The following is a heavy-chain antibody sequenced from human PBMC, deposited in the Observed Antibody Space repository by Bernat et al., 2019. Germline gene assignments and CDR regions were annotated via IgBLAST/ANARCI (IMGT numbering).Heavy chain of an antibody. CDR1: GFTFSSYG. Sequence: QVQLVESGRGVVQPGGSLRLSCAASGFTFSSYGMHWVRQAPGKGLEWVAFIRYDGSNKYYADSVKGRFTISRDNSKNKLYLQMNSLRAEDTAVYYCAKDSWQWLVPPWTFDYWGQGTLVTVSS. J-gene: IGHJ4*02. CDR3: AKDSWQWLVPPWTFDY. D-gene: IGHD6-19*01. V-gene: IGHV3-30*02. CDR2: IRYDGSNK.